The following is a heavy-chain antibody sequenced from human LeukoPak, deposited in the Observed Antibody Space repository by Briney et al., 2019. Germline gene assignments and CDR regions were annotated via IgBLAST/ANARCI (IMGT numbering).Heavy chain of an antibody. V-gene: IGHV4-59*01. J-gene: IGHJ4*02. CDR1: GGSISSFY. CDR2: IYYAGST. Sequence: SETLSLTCTVSGGSISSFYWSWIRQPPGKGLEWIGYIYYAGSTNYNSSLKSRVTISVDTSKNQFSLKLSSVTAADTAVYYCARGSYYYGSGSFFPHYWGQGTLVTVSS. D-gene: IGHD3-10*01. CDR3: ARGSYYYGSGSFFPHY.